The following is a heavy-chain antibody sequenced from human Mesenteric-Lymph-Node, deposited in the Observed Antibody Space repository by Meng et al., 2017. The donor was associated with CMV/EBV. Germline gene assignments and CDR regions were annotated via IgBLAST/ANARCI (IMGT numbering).Heavy chain of an antibody. D-gene: IGHD3-10*01. CDR2: ISYDGKKI. J-gene: IGHJ6*02. V-gene: IGHV3-30*04. CDR1: GFTFRSYA. CDR3: ARVGFGELLGGDYYYYAMDV. Sequence: GESLKISCAASGFTFRSYAMKWVRQAPGKGLEWVAVISYDGKKIYYADSVKGRITSSRDNSKNTLYLQMDSLRAEDSGVYYCARVGFGELLGGDYYYYAMDVWGQGTTVTVSS.